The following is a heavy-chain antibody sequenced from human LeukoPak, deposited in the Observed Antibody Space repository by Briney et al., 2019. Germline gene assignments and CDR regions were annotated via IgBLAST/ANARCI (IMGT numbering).Heavy chain of an antibody. V-gene: IGHV4-4*02. D-gene: IGHD2-15*01. Sequence: SETLSLTCAVSGGSISSTTWWSWVRQSPGKGLEWIGEIWQSRTTNYNPSLRSRVTISVDTSKNQFSLKLSSVTAADTAVYYCARHVRGYCSGGSCYPAWGQGTLVTVSS. J-gene: IGHJ5*02. CDR3: ARHVRGYCSGGSCYPA. CDR1: GGSISSTTW. CDR2: IWQSRTT.